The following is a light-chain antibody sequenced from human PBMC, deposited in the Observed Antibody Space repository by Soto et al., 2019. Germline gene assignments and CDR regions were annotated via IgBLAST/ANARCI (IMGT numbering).Light chain of an antibody. CDR1: SSNIENNY. J-gene: IGLJ3*02. CDR2: DND. Sequence: QSVLTQPPSVSAAPGQKVTISCSGSSSNIENNYVSWYQHLPGTAPKLLIYDNDKRPSGIPDRFSGTKSGTSATLGITGLQTGDEADYYCGTWDSTLIAWVFGGGTKLTVL. CDR3: GTWDSTLIAWV. V-gene: IGLV1-51*01.